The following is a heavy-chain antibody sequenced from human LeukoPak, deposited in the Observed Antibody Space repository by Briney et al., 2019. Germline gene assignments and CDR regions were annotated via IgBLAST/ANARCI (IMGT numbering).Heavy chain of an antibody. V-gene: IGHV3-30*01. CDR1: GFTFSSYA. Sequence: GRSLRLSCAASGFTFSSYAMHWVRQAPGKGLEWVAVISYDGSNKYYADSVKGRFTISRDNSKNTLYLKMNSLRAEDTAVYYCARDASGDFDYWGQGTLVTVSS. J-gene: IGHJ4*02. CDR3: ARDASGDFDY. D-gene: IGHD1-26*01. CDR2: ISYDGSNK.